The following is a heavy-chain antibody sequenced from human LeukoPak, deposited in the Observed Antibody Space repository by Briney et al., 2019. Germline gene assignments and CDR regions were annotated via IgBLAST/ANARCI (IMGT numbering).Heavy chain of an antibody. J-gene: IGHJ6*04. CDR1: ELTFSSYA. CDR3: AKAAIKYYYDSSGYYPV. CDR2: ISGSGGST. V-gene: IGHV3-23*01. Sequence: RGSLRLSCAASELTFSSYAMSWVRQAPGKGLEWVSAISGSGGSTYYADSVKGRFTISRDNSKNTLYLQMNSLRAEDTAVYYCAKAAIKYYYDSSGYYPVWGKGTTVTVSS. D-gene: IGHD3-22*01.